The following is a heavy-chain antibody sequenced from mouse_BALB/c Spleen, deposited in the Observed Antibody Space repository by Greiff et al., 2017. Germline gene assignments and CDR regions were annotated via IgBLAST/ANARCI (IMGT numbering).Heavy chain of an antibody. V-gene: IGHV14-3*02. D-gene: IGHD1-1*02. CDR2: IDPANGNT. J-gene: IGHJ4*01. CDR3: AGEGSYYYAMDY. Sequence: EVQLVESGAELVKPGASVKLSCTASGFNIKDTYMHWVKQRPEQGLEWIGRIDPANGNTKYDPKFQGKATITADTSSNTAYLQLSSLTSEDTAVYYCAGEGSYYYAMDYWGQGTSVTVSS. CDR1: GFNIKDTY.